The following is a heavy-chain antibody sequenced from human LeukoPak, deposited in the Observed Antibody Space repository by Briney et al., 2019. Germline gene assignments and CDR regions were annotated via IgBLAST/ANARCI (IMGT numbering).Heavy chain of an antibody. CDR3: ARVSDTAMVFDY. J-gene: IGHJ4*02. V-gene: IGHV1-2*02. CDR1: GYTFTGYY. Sequence: ASVKVSCKASGYTFTGYYMHWVRQAPGQGLEWMGWINPNSGGTNYAQKFQGRVTMTRDTSISTAYMELSRLRSDDTAVYYCARVSDTAMVFDYWGQGTLVTVSS. D-gene: IGHD5-18*01. CDR2: INPNSGGT.